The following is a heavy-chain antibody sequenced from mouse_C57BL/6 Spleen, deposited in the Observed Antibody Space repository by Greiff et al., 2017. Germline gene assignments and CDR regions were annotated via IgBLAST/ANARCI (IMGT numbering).Heavy chain of an antibody. Sequence: VQLQQSGAELVRPGASVKLSCTASGFNIKGDYMHWVKQRPEQGLEWIGWIYPENGDTEYASKFQGKATITADTSSSTAYLQVSSLTSEDTAVYYCTRVVDDGPRGTYWGQGTLVTVSA. CDR1: GFNIKGDY. J-gene: IGHJ3*01. D-gene: IGHD2-3*01. CDR3: TRVVDDGPRGTY. V-gene: IGHV14-4*01. CDR2: IYPENGDT.